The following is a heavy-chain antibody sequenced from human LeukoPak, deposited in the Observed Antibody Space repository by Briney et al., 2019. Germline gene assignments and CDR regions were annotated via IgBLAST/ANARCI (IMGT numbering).Heavy chain of an antibody. CDR1: GFTVSSNY. Sequence: GGSLRLSCAASGFTVSSNYMSWVRQAPGKGLEWVSVIYSGGSTYYADSVKGRFTISRDNSKNTLYLQMNSLRAEDTAVYYCARDFLDSSGWYEWFGPWGQGTLVTVSS. V-gene: IGHV3-53*01. D-gene: IGHD6-19*01. J-gene: IGHJ5*02. CDR2: IYSGGST. CDR3: ARDFLDSSGWYEWFGP.